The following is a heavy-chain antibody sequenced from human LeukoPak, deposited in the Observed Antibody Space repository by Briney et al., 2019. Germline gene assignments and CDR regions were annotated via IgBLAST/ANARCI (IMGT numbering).Heavy chain of an antibody. J-gene: IGHJ3*02. CDR1: GGSITNYY. CDR3: ARDAVTYDAFDI. V-gene: IGHV4-59*01. Sequence: PSETLSLTCTVSGGSITNYYWNWIRRPPGKGLEWIGYVFYSGSTNYNPSLKSRVTISVDTSKNQFSLKVTSVTAADTALYYCARDAVTYDAFDIWGQGTMVTVSS. D-gene: IGHD2-21*02. CDR2: VFYSGST.